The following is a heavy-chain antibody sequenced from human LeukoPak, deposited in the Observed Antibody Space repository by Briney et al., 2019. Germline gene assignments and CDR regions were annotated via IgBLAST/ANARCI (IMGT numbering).Heavy chain of an antibody. V-gene: IGHV1-18*01. CDR3: ARDGKGSTRVYNF. CDR1: GYTFSSYG. D-gene: IGHD1-1*01. J-gene: IGHJ4*02. Sequence: ASVKVSCKTAGYTFSSYGINWVRQAPGQGLEWMGGIRAYNGNTNYAQKVQGRVTMTTDTSTSTAYMELRSLRSDDTAVYYCARDGKGSTRVYNFGGQGTLVTVSS. CDR2: IRAYNGNT.